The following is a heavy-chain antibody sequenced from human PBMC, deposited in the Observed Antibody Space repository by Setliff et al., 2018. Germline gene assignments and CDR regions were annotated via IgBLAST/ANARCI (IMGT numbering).Heavy chain of an antibody. CDR3: ARDLGHGGDSDY. D-gene: IGHD2-21*02. CDR1: GGSFSGYY. V-gene: IGHV4-34*01. CDR2: IGHTGSI. J-gene: IGHJ4*02. Sequence: KSSETLSLTCAVYGGSFSGYYWSWIRQPPGKRLEWVGNIGHTGSINYNPSLKSRLTISRDTSKNQVSLKLNSVTATDTAVYYCARDLGHGGDSDYWGQGILVTVSS.